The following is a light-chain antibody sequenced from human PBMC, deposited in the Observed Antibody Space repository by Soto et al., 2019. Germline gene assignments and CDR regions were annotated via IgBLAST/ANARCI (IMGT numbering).Light chain of an antibody. CDR2: GAS. CDR1: QSVSRN. J-gene: IGKJ1*01. CDR3: QQYNNWPRT. Sequence: EIVMTQSPATLSVSPGERATLSCRASQSVSRNLAWYQQKPGQAPRLLIYGASTRATGIPARFSGSGSGTEVTLTISSLQSEEFAVYYCQQYNNWPRTFGQGTKVEIK. V-gene: IGKV3-15*01.